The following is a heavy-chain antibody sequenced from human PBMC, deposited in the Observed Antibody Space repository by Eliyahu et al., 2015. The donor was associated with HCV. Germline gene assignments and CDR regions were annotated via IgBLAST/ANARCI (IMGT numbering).Heavy chain of an antibody. CDR2: ISGSGGST. V-gene: IGHV3-23*01. Sequence: EVQLLESGGGLVQPGGSLRXXCAASGFTFXXYAXSWVRQAPGKGLEWVSAISGSGGSTYYADSVKGRFTISRDNSKNTLYLQMNSLRAEDTAVYYCAKVSAVAVLWDLIDYWGQGTLVTVSS. D-gene: IGHD6-19*01. CDR3: AKVSAVAVLWDLIDY. J-gene: IGHJ4*02. CDR1: GFTFXXYA.